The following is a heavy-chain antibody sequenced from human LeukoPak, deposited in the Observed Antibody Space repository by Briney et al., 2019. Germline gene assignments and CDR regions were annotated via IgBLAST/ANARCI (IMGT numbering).Heavy chain of an antibody. Sequence: SETLSLTCTVSGGSISGDNYYWSWIRQPAGKGLEWIGRISTSGSTSYNPSLKGRVTISLDMSKNQFSLKVSSVTAADTAVYYCARGGFPGYSTSWFYWGQGTLVTVSS. CDR3: ARGGFPGYSTSWFY. V-gene: IGHV4-61*02. CDR1: GGSISGDNYY. D-gene: IGHD6-13*01. J-gene: IGHJ4*02. CDR2: ISTSGST.